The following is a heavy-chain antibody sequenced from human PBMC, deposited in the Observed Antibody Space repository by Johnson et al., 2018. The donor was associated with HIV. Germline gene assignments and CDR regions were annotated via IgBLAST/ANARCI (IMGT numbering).Heavy chain of an antibody. Sequence: VQLVESGGGLVQPGGSLRLSCAASGFTFSGYWMTWVRQAPGKVLEWVANIKQDGSEKSYVDSVKGRFTISRDNAKNFLYLQMNSLRADDTAVYYCAREGAWEVRPGAFDIWGQGTMVTVSP. CDR2: IKQDGSEK. CDR1: GFTFSGYW. D-gene: IGHD1-26*01. J-gene: IGHJ3*02. V-gene: IGHV3-7*01. CDR3: AREGAWEVRPGAFDI.